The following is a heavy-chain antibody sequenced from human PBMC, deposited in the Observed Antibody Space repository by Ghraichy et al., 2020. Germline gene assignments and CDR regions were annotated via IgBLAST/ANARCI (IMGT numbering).Heavy chain of an antibody. D-gene: IGHD5-18*01. Sequence: SETLSLTCTVSGGSISTYYWSWIRQPPGKGLEWIGYIFTSGSTNYNPSLKSRVTISVVTSKNQFSLKLTSVTAADTAVYYCARSQLWPPRGFDYWGQGTLVTVSS. V-gene: IGHV4-4*09. J-gene: IGHJ4*02. CDR3: ARSQLWPPRGFDY. CDR1: GGSISTYY. CDR2: IFTSGST.